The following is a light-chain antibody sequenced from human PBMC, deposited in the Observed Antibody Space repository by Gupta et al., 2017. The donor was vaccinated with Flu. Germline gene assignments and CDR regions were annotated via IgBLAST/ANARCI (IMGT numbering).Light chain of an antibody. V-gene: IGLV2-14*03. CDR2: DVS. CDR1: SSDVGGYND. CDR3: SSYTSSSALVL. J-gene: IGLJ2*01. Sequence: SSDVGGYNDVSWYQQHPGKAPKLMIFDVSNRPSGVSNRFSGSKSGNTASLTISGLQAEDEADYYCSSYTSSSALVLFGGGTKLTVL.